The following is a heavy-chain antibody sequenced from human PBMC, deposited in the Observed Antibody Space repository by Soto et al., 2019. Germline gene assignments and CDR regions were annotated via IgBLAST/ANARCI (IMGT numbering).Heavy chain of an antibody. D-gene: IGHD1-1*01. J-gene: IGHJ3*01. V-gene: IGHV1-8*01. Sequence: ASVKVSCKASGYTFTSYDINWVRQATGQGLEWMGWMNPNSGNTGYAQKFQGRVTMTRNTSISTAYMELSSLRSEDTALYYCTKRRSARPGFDAFDLWGQGTMVTVSS. CDR1: GYTFTSYD. CDR2: MNPNSGNT. CDR3: TKRRSARPGFDAFDL.